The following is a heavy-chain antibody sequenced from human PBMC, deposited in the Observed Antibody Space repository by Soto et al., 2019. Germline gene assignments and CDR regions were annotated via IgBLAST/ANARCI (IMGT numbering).Heavy chain of an antibody. CDR3: VKDRFGGTSGYFDS. V-gene: IGHV3-64D*08. CDR2: ISSNGGSI. Sequence: VPVVEAGGGLVQPGGSLRLSCSASGFTFSSYALHWVRQAPGKGLEYVSGISSNGGSIFYADSVKGRFTISRDNSKNILYLQMTGLRVDDTAVYSCVKDRFGGTSGYFDSWGQGTLVTVSS. CDR1: GFTFSSYA. J-gene: IGHJ4*02. D-gene: IGHD2-15*01.